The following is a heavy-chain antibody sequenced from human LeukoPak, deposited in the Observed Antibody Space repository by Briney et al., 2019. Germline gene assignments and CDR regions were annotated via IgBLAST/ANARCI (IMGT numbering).Heavy chain of an antibody. J-gene: IGHJ4*02. CDR1: GFTFSSYA. CDR3: AKAHYDSSGYYYAFDY. D-gene: IGHD3-22*01. CDR2: ISGSGGST. Sequence: GGSLRLSCAASGFTFSSYAMSWVRQARGKGLEWVSAISGSGGSTYYAHSVKGRFTISRDNSKNTLYLQMNSLRAEDTAVYYCAKAHYDSSGYYYAFDYWGQGTLVTVSS. V-gene: IGHV3-23*01.